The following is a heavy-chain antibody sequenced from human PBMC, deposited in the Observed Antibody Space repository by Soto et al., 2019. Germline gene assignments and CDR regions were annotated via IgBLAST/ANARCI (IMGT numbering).Heavy chain of an antibody. J-gene: IGHJ6*02. CDR2: IYHSGST. V-gene: IGHV4-59*01. CDR1: GGSISSYY. Sequence: SETLSLTCAVSGGSISSYYWSWIRQPPGKGLEWIGEIYHSGSTNYNPSLKSRVTISVDTSKTQFSLKLTSVTAADTAVYYCASAGSNYFYYPTDVWRQGTTVTVS. D-gene: IGHD6-13*01. CDR3: ASAGSNYFYYPTDV.